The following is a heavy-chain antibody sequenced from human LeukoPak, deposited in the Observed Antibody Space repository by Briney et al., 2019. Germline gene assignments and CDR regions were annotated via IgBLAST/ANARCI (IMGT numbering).Heavy chain of an antibody. Sequence: GGSLRLSCAASGFSFSSNVMHWVRQAPGKGLEWVAQISHDGNDKYYADSVKSRFTISRDNYKNTLFLQLDSLRAEDTAVYFCAKVGIGYYYPFDYWGQGTLVTVSS. CDR3: AKVGIGYYYPFDY. CDR2: ISHDGNDK. V-gene: IGHV3-30*18. J-gene: IGHJ4*02. D-gene: IGHD3-22*01. CDR1: GFSFSSNV.